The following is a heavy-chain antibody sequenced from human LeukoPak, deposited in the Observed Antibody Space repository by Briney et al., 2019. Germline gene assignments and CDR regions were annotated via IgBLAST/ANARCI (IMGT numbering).Heavy chain of an antibody. CDR3: ARDPTMIVVASTPDAFDV. D-gene: IGHD3-22*01. Sequence: SQTLSLTCTVSGGSISSGDYYWSWIRQPPGKGLEWIGYIYYSGSTYYNPSLKSRASISADTPKNQLSLKVNSVTAADTAVYYCARDPTMIVVASTPDAFDVWGQGTMVTVSS. CDR1: GGSISSGDYY. V-gene: IGHV4-30-4*08. CDR2: IYYSGST. J-gene: IGHJ3*01.